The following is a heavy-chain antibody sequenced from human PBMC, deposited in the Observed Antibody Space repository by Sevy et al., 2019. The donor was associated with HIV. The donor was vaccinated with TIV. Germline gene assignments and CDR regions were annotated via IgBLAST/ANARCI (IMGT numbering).Heavy chain of an antibody. CDR3: ARDRGGYYYGSGSYFDY. CDR2: ITNSGSTI. J-gene: IGHJ4*02. V-gene: IGHV3-48*03. D-gene: IGHD3-10*01. CDR1: GFTFSSYE. Sequence: GGSLRLSCAASGFTFSSYEMNWDRQAPGKGLEWVSYITNSGSTIYYADSVKGRFTISRDNAKNSLYLQMNSLRAEDTAIYYCARDRGGYYYGSGSYFDYWGQGTLVTVSS.